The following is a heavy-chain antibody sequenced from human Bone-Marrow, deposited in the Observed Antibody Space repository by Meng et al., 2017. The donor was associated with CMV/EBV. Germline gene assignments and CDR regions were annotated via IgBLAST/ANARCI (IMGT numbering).Heavy chain of an antibody. CDR3: AKSPRRYTAMDQRYYYYGMDV. J-gene: IGHJ6*02. V-gene: IGHV3-23*01. CDR2: ISGSGGST. CDR1: GFTFSSYA. Sequence: GGSLRLSCAASGFTFSSYAMSWVRQAPGKGLEWVSAISGSGGSTYYADSVEGRFTISRDNSKNTLYLKMKSLRAEDTAVYYCAKSPRRYTAMDQRYYYYGMDVWGQGTTVTVSS. D-gene: IGHD5-18*01.